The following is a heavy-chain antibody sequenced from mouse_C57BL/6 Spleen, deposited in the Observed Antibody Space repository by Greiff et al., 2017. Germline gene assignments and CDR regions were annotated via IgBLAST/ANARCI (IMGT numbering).Heavy chain of an antibody. J-gene: IGHJ3*01. D-gene: IGHD4-1*01. CDR3: ARAWDGGGFAY. CDR1: GYAFSSSW. V-gene: IGHV1-82*01. Sequence: VQLQQSGPELVKPGASVKLSCTASGYAFSSSWMNWVKQRPGKGLEWVGRIYPGDGDTNYNGKFKGKATLTADKSSSTADMQLSSLTPEHAAVYFCARAWDGGGFAYWGQGTLVTVSA. CDR2: IYPGDGDT.